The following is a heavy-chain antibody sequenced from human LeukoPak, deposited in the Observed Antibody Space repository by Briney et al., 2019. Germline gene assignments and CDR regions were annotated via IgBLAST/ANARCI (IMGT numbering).Heavy chain of an antibody. CDR3: ARETTIRNWFDP. J-gene: IGHJ5*02. D-gene: IGHD4-17*01. CDR1: GCTFTGYY. CDR2: INPNSGGT. V-gene: IGHV1-2*06. Sequence: RASVKVSCKASGCTFTGYYMHWVRQAPGQGLEWMGRINPNSGGTDYAQKFQGRVAMTRDTSITTAYMELSRLTSDDTAVYYCARETTIRNWFDPWGQGTLVTVS.